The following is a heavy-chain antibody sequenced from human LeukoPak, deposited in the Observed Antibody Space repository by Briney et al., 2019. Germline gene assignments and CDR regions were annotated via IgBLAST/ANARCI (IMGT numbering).Heavy chain of an antibody. V-gene: IGHV1-2*02. CDR3: ARRVGAGTKYYYYMDV. D-gene: IGHD2-15*01. CDR2: INPNSGGT. Sequence: GASVKVSCKASGYTFTGYYMHWVRQAPGQGLEWMGWINPNSGGTNYAQKFQGRVTMTRDTSISTAYMELSRLRSEDTAVYYCARRVGAGTKYYYYMDVWGKGTTVTISS. CDR1: GYTFTGYY. J-gene: IGHJ6*03.